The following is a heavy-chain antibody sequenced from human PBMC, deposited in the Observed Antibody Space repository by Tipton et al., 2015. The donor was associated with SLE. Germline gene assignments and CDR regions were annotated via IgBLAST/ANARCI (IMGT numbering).Heavy chain of an antibody. CDR2: IYPSGSS. J-gene: IGHJ4*02. V-gene: IGHV4-4*07. Sequence: TLSLTCTVSGDSINSHYWRWIRQPAGKGLQWIGRIYPSGSSNYNPSLKSRVTMSFDTSKNLFSLKLTSVTATDTAAYYCARVSTEGLHFDQWGQGTLVTVSS. D-gene: IGHD4-17*01. CDR3: ARVSTEGLHFDQ. CDR1: GDSINSHY.